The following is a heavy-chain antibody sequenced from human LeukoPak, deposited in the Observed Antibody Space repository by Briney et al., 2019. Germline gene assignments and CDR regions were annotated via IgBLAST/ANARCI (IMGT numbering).Heavy chain of an antibody. CDR1: GFTFSSYS. Sequence: GGSLRLSCAASGFTFSSYSMNWVRQAPGKGLEWVSSISSSSSYIYYADSVKGRFTISRDSAKKSLYLQMNSLRAEDTAVYYCARDHQWELLYYFDYWGQGTLVTVSS. D-gene: IGHD1-26*01. J-gene: IGHJ4*02. CDR3: ARDHQWELLYYFDY. CDR2: ISSSSSYI. V-gene: IGHV3-21*01.